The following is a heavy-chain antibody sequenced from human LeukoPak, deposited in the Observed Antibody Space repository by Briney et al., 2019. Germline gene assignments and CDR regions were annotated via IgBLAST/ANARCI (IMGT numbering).Heavy chain of an antibody. CDR1: GFTFSAYG. Sequence: GGSLRLSCAASGFTFSAYGMHWVRQAPGKGLEWGAFIHYDGTNTYYADYVKGRFTISRDNSKNTLYLQMNNLRPEDTAVYYCAKDLISVWILEGWGQGTLVTVSS. D-gene: IGHD3-3*01. CDR2: IHYDGTNT. V-gene: IGHV3-30*02. J-gene: IGHJ4*02. CDR3: AKDLISVWILEG.